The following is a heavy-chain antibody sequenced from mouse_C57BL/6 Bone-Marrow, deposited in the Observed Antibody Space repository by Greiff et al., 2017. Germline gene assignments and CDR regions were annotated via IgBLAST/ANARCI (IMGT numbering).Heavy chain of an antibody. V-gene: IGHV1-81*01. CDR3: AKLGRRAY. J-gene: IGHJ3*01. Sequence: VHLVESGAELARPGASVKLSCKASGYTFTSYGISWVKQRTGQGLEWIGEIYPRSGNTYYNEKFKGKATLTADKSSSTAYMELRSLTSEDSAVYFCAKLGRRAYWGQGTLVTVSA. CDR1: GYTFTSYG. CDR2: IYPRSGNT. D-gene: IGHD4-1*01.